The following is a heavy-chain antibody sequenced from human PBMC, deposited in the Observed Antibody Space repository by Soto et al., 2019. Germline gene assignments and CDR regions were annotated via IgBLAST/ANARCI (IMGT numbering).Heavy chain of an antibody. Sequence: GESLKISCKGSGYSFTSYWIGWVRQMPGKGLEWMGIIYPGDSDTRYSPSFQGQVTISADKSISTAYLQWSSLKASDTAMYYCARLPARRDYYYYGMDVWGQGTTVTVSS. D-gene: IGHD6-6*01. V-gene: IGHV5-51*01. J-gene: IGHJ6*02. CDR2: IYPGDSDT. CDR3: ARLPARRDYYYYGMDV. CDR1: GYSFTSYW.